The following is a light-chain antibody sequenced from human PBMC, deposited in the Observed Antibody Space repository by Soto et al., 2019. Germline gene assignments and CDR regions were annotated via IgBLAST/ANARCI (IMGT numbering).Light chain of an antibody. CDR2: DDN. Sequence: QSVMTQPPSVSAAPGQKVTISCSGSSSNIGGNSVSWYQQLPGTAPKLLIYDDNKRPSGIPDRFSGSKSGTSATLGITGFQTGDEADYYCGSLDSSLRAYVLGTGTKLTVL. J-gene: IGLJ1*01. CDR3: GSLDSSLRAYV. CDR1: SSNIGGNS. V-gene: IGLV1-51*01.